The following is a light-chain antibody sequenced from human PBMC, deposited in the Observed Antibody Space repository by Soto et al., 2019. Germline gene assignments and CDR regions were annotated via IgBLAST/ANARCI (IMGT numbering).Light chain of an antibody. CDR2: EGS. V-gene: IGLV2-23*01. CDR1: SSDVGSYNL. J-gene: IGLJ2*01. Sequence: QSALTQPASVSGSPGQSITFSCTGTSSDVGSYNLVSWYQQHPGKAPKLMIYEGSKRPSGVSNRFSGSKSGNTASLTISGLQAEDEADYYCCSYAGSTIVVVFGGGTKLTVL. CDR3: CSYAGSTIVVV.